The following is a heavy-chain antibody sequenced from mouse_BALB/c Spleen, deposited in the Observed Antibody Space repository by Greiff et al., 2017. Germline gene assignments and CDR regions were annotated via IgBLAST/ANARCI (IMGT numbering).Heavy chain of an antibody. J-gene: IGHJ3*01. Sequence: QVQLQQSGAELMKPGASVKISCKATGYTFSSYWIEWVKQRPGHGLEWIGEILPGSGSTNYNEKFKGKATFTADTSSNTAYMQLSSLTSEDSAVYYCARGGLRRDIAYWGQGTLVTVSA. CDR2: ILPGSGST. D-gene: IGHD2-4*01. CDR1: GYTFSSYW. V-gene: IGHV1-9*01. CDR3: ARGGLRRDIAY.